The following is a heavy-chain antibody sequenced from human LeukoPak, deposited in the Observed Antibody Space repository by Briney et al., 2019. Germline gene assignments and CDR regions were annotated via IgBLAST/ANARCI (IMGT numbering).Heavy chain of an antibody. J-gene: IGHJ3*02. V-gene: IGHV1-24*01. CDR3: ATKGFSGSWGNAFDI. CDR1: GYTLTELS. Sequence: GASVKVSCKVSGYTLTELSMHWVRQAPGKGLEWMGGFDPEDGETIHAQKFQGRVTMTEDTSTDTAYMELSSLRSEDTAVYYCATKGFSGSWGNAFDIWGQGTMVTVSS. D-gene: IGHD1-26*01. CDR2: FDPEDGET.